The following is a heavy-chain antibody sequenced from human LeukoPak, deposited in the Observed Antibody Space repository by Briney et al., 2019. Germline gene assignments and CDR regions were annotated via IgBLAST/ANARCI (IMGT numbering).Heavy chain of an antibody. CDR1: GFTFDDYA. J-gene: IGHJ4*02. D-gene: IGHD2/OR15-2a*01. CDR2: ISWNSGSI. CDR3: AKDVSLLFDY. V-gene: IGHV3-9*01. Sequence: HPGRSLRLSCAASGFTFDDYAMHWVRQAPGKGLEWVSGISWNSGSIGYADSVKGRFTISRDNSKNTLYLQMNSLRAEDTAVYYCAKDVSLLFDYWGQGTLVTVSS.